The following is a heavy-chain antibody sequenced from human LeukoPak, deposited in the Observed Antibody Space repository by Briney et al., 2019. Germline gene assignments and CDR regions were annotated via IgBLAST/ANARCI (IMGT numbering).Heavy chain of an antibody. J-gene: IGHJ4*02. CDR2: IYYSGST. CDR3: ARALWGYAPDDYSSFDY. V-gene: IGHV4-59*08. D-gene: IGHD4-11*01. CDR1: GGSISSYY. Sequence: SETLSLTCTVSGGSISSYYWSWIRQPPGKGLEWIGYIYYSGSTNYNPYLKSRVTISVDTSKNQFSLKLSSVPAADTAVYYCARALWGYAPDDYSSFDYWGQGTLVTVSS.